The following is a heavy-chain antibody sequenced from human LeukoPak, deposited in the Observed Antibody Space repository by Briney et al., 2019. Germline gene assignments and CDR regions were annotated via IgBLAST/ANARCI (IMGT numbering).Heavy chain of an antibody. J-gene: IGHJ6*02. CDR1: GFTFSSYA. D-gene: IGHD3-22*01. Sequence: GGSLRLSCAASGFTFSSYAMSWVRQAPGKGLEWVSAISGSGGSTYYADSVKGRFTISRDNSKNTLYLQMNSLRAEDTAVYYCAKHGITMIVVVIYYGMDVWGQGTMVTVSS. CDR2: ISGSGGST. V-gene: IGHV3-23*01. CDR3: AKHGITMIVVVIYYGMDV.